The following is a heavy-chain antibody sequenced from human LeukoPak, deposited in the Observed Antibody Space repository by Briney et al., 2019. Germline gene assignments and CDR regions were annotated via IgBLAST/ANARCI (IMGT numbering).Heavy chain of an antibody. CDR2: IYYSGST. D-gene: IGHD3-22*01. Sequence: SETLSLTCTVSGGSISSGGYYWSWLRQHPGKCLEWIGYIYYSGSTYYNPSLKSRVTISVDTSKNQFSLKLSSVTAADTAVYYCARGDSYYDSSGYLDYWGQGTLVTVSS. CDR3: ARGDSYYDSSGYLDY. J-gene: IGHJ4*02. CDR1: GGSISSGGYY. V-gene: IGHV4-31*03.